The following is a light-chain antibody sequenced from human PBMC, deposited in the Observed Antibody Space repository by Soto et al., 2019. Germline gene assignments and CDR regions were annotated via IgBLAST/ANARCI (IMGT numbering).Light chain of an antibody. V-gene: IGKV3-20*01. CDR1: QNISNY. Sequence: IVLTQSPATLSVSPGERATLSCRASQNISNYLIWYQQKPGQPHRXIIYDVSNRATDIPDRFSGGWSGTAGTITISRVEPEDFKLYICQQYDGSPITFGQGTRLEIK. CDR3: QQYDGSPIT. J-gene: IGKJ5*01. CDR2: DVS.